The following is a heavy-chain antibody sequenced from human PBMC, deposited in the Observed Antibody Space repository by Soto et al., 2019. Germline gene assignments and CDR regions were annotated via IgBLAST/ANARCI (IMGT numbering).Heavy chain of an antibody. D-gene: IGHD3-10*01. J-gene: IGHJ4*02. CDR2: IYWDDDH. CDR3: AREMYYSTYFDS. CDR1: GFSLSSNGVG. V-gene: IGHV2-5*02. Sequence: QITLRESGPALVRPTQTFTLTCTFSGFSLSSNGVGVGWIRQPPGKALEWLALIYWDDDHRYSPSLKTRLTITKDTSKNQVVLTMTKLDPVDTATYYCAREMYYSTYFDSWGQGTLVTVSS.